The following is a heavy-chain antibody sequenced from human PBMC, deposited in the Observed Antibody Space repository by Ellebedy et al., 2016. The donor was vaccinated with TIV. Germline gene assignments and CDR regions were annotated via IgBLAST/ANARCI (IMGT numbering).Heavy chain of an antibody. J-gene: IGHJ6*02. Sequence: PGGSLRLSCVASGFTFSSHVMNWVRQAPGKGLECVSSIGASGPDKYYADSVKGRFTISRDNSKNTLYLQMNSLKTEDTAVYYCARDYESGTHRKYYYHGTDVWGQGTTVTVSS. CDR3: ARDYESGTHRKYYYHGTDV. CDR1: GFTFSSHV. V-gene: IGHV3-21*04. CDR2: IGASGPDK. D-gene: IGHD3-10*01.